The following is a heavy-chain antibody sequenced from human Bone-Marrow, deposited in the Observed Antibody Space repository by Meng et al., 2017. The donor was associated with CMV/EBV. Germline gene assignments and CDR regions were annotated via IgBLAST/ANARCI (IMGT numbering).Heavy chain of an antibody. Sequence: GGSLRLSCATSGFTFTYYAMHWVRQAPGKGLEWVAIIGYDASNKYYADSVKGRFTISRDNSKNTLYLQMNSLRAEDTAVYFCAKARSSSWMDYSMDVWGQGTTVTVSS. D-gene: IGHD6-6*01. J-gene: IGHJ6*02. CDR3: AKARSSSWMDYSMDV. CDR2: IGYDASNK. CDR1: GFTFTYYA. V-gene: IGHV3-30*02.